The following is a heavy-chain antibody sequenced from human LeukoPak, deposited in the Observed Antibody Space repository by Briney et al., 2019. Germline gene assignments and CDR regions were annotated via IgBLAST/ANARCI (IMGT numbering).Heavy chain of an antibody. CDR3: ARGGSVTAPY. Sequence: GGSLRLSCAASGFTFSSYSMTWVRQAPGKGLEWVSSISSSSSYIYYADSVEGRFTISRDNAKNSLYLQMNSLRAEDTAVYYCARGGSVTAPYWGQGTLVTVSS. V-gene: IGHV3-21*01. D-gene: IGHD2-21*02. J-gene: IGHJ4*02. CDR2: ISSSSSYI. CDR1: GFTFSSYS.